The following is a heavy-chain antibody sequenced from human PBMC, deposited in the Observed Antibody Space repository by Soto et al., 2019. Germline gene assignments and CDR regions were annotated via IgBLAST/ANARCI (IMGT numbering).Heavy chain of an antibody. D-gene: IGHD6-19*01. Sequence: EVQLVESGGGLVQPGRSLRLSCAASGFTFDDYAMHWVRQAPGKGLEWVSGISWNSGSIGYADSVKGRFTISRDNAKNSLYLQMNSLRAEDTALYYCAKDDGGYSSGWGGTLLPYFDYWGQGTLVTVSS. J-gene: IGHJ4*02. CDR2: ISWNSGSI. CDR3: AKDDGGYSSGWGGTLLPYFDY. CDR1: GFTFDDYA. V-gene: IGHV3-9*01.